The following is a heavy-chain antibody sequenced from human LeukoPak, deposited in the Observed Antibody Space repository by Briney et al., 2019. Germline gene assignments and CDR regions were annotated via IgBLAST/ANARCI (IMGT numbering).Heavy chain of an antibody. CDR3: TTALRPLNGHGWYYYYGMDV. J-gene: IGHJ6*02. CDR1: GFTFSNAW. CDR2: IKSKTDGGTT. V-gene: IGHV3-15*01. Sequence: PGGSLRLSCAASGFTFSNAWMSWVRQAPGKGLEWVGRIKSKTDGGTTDYAAPVKGRFTISRDDSKNTLYLQMNSLKTEDTAVYYCTTALRPLNGHGWYYYYGMDVWGQGTTVTVSS. D-gene: IGHD2-15*01.